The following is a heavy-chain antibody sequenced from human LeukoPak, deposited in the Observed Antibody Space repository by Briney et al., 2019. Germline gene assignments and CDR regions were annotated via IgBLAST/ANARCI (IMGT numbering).Heavy chain of an antibody. J-gene: IGHJ4*02. CDR1: GFTLYDYA. V-gene: IGHV3-43*02. Sequence: GGSLRLSCAASGFTLYDYATHWVRQAPGKGLEWVSLISGDGGSTYYADCVKGRVTISRDNSKNYLYLQMNSLRTEDTALYYCAKDKVRYSSSWYGYWGQGTLVSVSS. CDR2: ISGDGGST. D-gene: IGHD6-13*01. CDR3: AKDKVRYSSSWYGY.